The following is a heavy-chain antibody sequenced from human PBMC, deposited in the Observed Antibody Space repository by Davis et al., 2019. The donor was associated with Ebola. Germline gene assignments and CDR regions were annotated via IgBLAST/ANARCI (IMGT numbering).Heavy chain of an antibody. Sequence: PGGSLRLSCAASGFTFSGHSMNWVRQAPGKGLEWVSSITSGNSISYADSLKGRFTISRDNAKNSLYLQLNSLRPEDTALYYCARAPAGRWQWPGTACDQWGQGTLVTVSS. D-gene: IGHD6-19*01. CDR3: ARAPAGRWQWPGTACDQ. CDR1: GFTFSGHS. CDR2: ITSGNSI. V-gene: IGHV3-21*01. J-gene: IGHJ5*02.